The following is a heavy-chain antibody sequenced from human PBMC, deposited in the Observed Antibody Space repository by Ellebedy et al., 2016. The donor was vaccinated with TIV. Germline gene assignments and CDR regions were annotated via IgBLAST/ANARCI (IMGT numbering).Heavy chain of an antibody. J-gene: IGHJ6*02. CDR3: ARVGEVTRAYYYYAMDV. CDR2: INGDGSAI. D-gene: IGHD4-17*01. V-gene: IGHV3-7*01. Sequence: GESLKISXAASGLTFSGDWMTWVRQAPGKGLEWVANINGDGSAIQYADSVEGRFTISRDNAKNSLYLQMNSLRAEDTAVYYCARVGEVTRAYYYYAMDVWGQGTTVTVSS. CDR1: GLTFSGDW.